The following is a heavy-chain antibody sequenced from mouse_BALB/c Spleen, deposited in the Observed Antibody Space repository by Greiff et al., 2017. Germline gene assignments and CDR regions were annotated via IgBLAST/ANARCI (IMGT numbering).Heavy chain of an antibody. CDR2: INPGSGGT. J-gene: IGHJ1*01. Sequence: QVQLQQPGAELVKPGASVKLSCKASGYTFTSYWMHWVKQRPGQGLEWIGVINPGSGGTNYNEKFKGKATLTADKSSSTAYMQLSSLTSDDSAVYFCARAGRGSYWYFDVWGAGTTVTVSS. CDR1: GYTFTSYW. V-gene: IGHV1-54*01. CDR3: ARAGRGSYWYFDV. D-gene: IGHD3-3*01.